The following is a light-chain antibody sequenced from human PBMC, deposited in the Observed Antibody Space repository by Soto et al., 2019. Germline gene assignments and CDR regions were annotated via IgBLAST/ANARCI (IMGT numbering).Light chain of an antibody. CDR2: KAS. V-gene: IGKV1-5*03. CDR1: QNINNW. CDR3: QQNNRYPWT. Sequence: DIQMTQYPSTLPASVGDRVTITCRASQNINNWLAWYQQKPGKGPSLLIYKASNLESGVSSRFSGSGSGTEFTLTISSLQPDDIGTYYCQQNNRYPWTFGQGTKVDI. J-gene: IGKJ1*01.